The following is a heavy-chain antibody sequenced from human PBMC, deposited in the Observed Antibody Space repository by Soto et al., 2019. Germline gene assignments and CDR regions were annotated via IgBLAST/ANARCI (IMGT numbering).Heavy chain of an antibody. J-gene: IGHJ4*02. Sequence: EVQLLEYGGGLVQPGGSLRLSCAASGFIFNNYAMTWVRQAPGKGLEWVSSASGSGVSTYYADSVRGRFTISRDNARNTLYLQMDSLRAEDTAVYYCAKDLVDNPGWGQGTLVTVSS. CDR3: AKDLVDNPG. CDR1: GFIFNNYA. D-gene: IGHD1-1*01. CDR2: ASGSGVST. V-gene: IGHV3-23*01.